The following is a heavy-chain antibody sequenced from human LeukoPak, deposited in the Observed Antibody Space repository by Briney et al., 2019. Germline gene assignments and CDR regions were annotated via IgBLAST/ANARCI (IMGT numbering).Heavy chain of an antibody. V-gene: IGHV3-48*01. Sequence: PGGSLRLSCAASGFTFSSYSMNWVRQAPGKGLEWVSYISSSSSTIYYADSVKGRFTIPRDNAKNSLYLQMNSLRAEDTAVYYCARVSRYDFWSGYYSYYYYYMDVWGKGTTVTVSS. CDR3: ARVSRYDFWSGYYSYYYYYMDV. CDR1: GFTFSSYS. J-gene: IGHJ6*03. D-gene: IGHD3-3*01. CDR2: ISSSSSTI.